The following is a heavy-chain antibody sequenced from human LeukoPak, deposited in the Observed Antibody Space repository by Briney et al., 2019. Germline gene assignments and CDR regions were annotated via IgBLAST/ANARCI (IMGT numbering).Heavy chain of an antibody. V-gene: IGHV4-59*08. J-gene: IGHJ4*02. Sequence: SETQSLTCTVSGGSISSYYWSWIRQPPGKGLEWIGYIYYSGSTNYNPSLKSRVTISVDTSKNQLSLKLSSVTAADTAVYYCARVVNYYDSSGYRAPHFDYWGQGTLVTVSS. CDR1: GGSISSYY. CDR3: ARVVNYYDSSGYRAPHFDY. CDR2: IYYSGST. D-gene: IGHD3-22*01.